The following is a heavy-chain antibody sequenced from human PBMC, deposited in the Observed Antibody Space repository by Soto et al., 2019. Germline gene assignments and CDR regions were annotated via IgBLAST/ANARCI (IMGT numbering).Heavy chain of an antibody. CDR1: GGSISSYY. J-gene: IGHJ3*02. CDR2: IYYSGST. D-gene: IGHD2-2*01. CDR3: ARVYRDVVIPAAIYGAIDI. V-gene: IGHV4-59*01. Sequence: SETLSLTCTVSGGSISSYYWSWIRQPPGKGLEWIGYIYYSGSTNYNPSLKSRVTISVDTSKSQFSLKLSSVTAADTAVYYCARVYRDVVIPAAIYGAIDICDQGTMVTVSS.